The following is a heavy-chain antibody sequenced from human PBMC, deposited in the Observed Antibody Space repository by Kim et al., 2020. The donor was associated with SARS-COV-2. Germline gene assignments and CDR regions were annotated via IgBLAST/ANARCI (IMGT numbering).Heavy chain of an antibody. J-gene: IGHJ6*02. Sequence: NGNTNYARKLQSRVTMTTDTSTSTAYMELRSLRSDDTAVYYCARTNGMDVWGQGTTVTVSS. V-gene: IGHV1-18*01. CDR3: ARTNGMDV. CDR2: NGNT.